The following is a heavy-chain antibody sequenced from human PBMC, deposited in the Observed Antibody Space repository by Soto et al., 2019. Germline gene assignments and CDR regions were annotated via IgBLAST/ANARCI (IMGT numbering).Heavy chain of an antibody. D-gene: IGHD3-22*01. V-gene: IGHV1-18*01. J-gene: IGHJ6*02. CDR2: VSPYNDDT. CDR1: GYSFSSYG. CDR3: ARGVYFDISGSRNYHYYGMDV. Sequence: ASVKVSCKASGYSFSSYGVNWVRQAPGQGLEWLGWVSPYNDDTKYSQKLQGRVTLTTDTSSRTAYMTLRSLRSDDTAVYFCARGVYFDISGSRNYHYYGMDVWGQGTTVTVSS.